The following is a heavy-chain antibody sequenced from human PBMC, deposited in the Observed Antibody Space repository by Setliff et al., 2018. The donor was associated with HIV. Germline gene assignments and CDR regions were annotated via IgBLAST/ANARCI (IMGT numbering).Heavy chain of an antibody. CDR3: VGDETTVTFDY. Sequence: SETLSLTCTVSGGSITSSTYYWGWIRQSPRKGLEWIGTMYHSGPAYYNPSLKSRVTISVDTSKNQFSLKLTSVTAADTAVYYCVGDETTVTFDYWGQGTLVTVSS. D-gene: IGHD4-17*01. J-gene: IGHJ4*02. V-gene: IGHV4-39*07. CDR2: MYHSGPA. CDR1: GGSITSSTYY.